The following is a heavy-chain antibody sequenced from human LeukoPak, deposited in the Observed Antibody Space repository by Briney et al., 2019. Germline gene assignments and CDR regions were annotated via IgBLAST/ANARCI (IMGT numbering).Heavy chain of an antibody. J-gene: IGHJ4*02. Sequence: GGSLRLSCAASGFTFSSSWMHWVRQAPGKGLVWVSRINSDGSSATYADSVKGRFTISRDNTKNTLFLQMNSLRAEDTAVYYCARDPSKWELPVDYWGQGTLVTVSS. V-gene: IGHV3-74*01. CDR2: INSDGSSA. D-gene: IGHD1-26*01. CDR1: GFTFSSSW. CDR3: ARDPSKWELPVDY.